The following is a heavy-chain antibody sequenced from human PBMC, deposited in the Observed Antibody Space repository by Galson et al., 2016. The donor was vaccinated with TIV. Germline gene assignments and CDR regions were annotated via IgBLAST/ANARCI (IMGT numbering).Heavy chain of an antibody. V-gene: IGHV3-30*04. CDR1: GFTFSSYA. J-gene: IGHJ4*02. CDR2: ISYDGSHK. D-gene: IGHD3-9*01. CDR3: ARPASLGYFDWLPPDS. Sequence: SLRLSCAASGFTFSSYALTWVRQAPGKGLEWLAIISYDGSHKNYGDSVKGRFTVPRDNSENTVYLQMNNLRSEDTAVYYCARPASLGYFDWLPPDSWGQGTLVTVSS.